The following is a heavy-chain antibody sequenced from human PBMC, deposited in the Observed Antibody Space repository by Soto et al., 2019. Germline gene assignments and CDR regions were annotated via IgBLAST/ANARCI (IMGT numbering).Heavy chain of an antibody. CDR2: IYYSGST. J-gene: IGHJ4*02. D-gene: IGHD5-12*01. CDR1: GGAISSGDYY. Sequence: SETLSLTCTVSGGAISSGDYYWSWIRQPPGKGLEWIGYIYYSGSTYYNPSLKSRVTISVDTSKNQFSLKLSSVTAADTAVYYCARRTKGRWLQFGYYFDYWGQGTLVTVSS. CDR3: ARRTKGRWLQFGYYFDY. V-gene: IGHV4-30-4*01.